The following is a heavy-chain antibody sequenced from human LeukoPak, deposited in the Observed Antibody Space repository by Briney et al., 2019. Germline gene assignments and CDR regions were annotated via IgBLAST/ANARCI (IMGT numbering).Heavy chain of an antibody. D-gene: IGHD6-13*01. CDR1: GFTFSSYA. J-gene: IGHJ3*02. Sequence: GGSLRLSCAASGFTFSSYAMSWVRQAPGKGLEWVSAISGSGGSTYYADSVKGRFTISRDNSKNTLYLQMNSLRAEDTAVYYCAKDIAAAGRRVHAFDIWGQGTMVTVSS. CDR3: AKDIAAAGRRVHAFDI. V-gene: IGHV3-23*01. CDR2: ISGSGGST.